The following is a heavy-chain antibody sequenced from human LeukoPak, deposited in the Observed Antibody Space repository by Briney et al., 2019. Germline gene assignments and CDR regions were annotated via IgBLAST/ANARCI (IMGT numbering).Heavy chain of an antibody. CDR1: GGTFSSYA. J-gene: IGHJ4*02. CDR3: ARADKLWSPLYFDY. Sequence: GASVKVSCKASGGTFSSYAISWVRQAPGQGLEWMGGIIPIFGTANYAQKFQGRVTITADESTSTVYMELSSLRSEDTAVYYCARADKLWSPLYFDYWGQGTLVTVSS. CDR2: IIPIFGTA. V-gene: IGHV1-69*13. D-gene: IGHD5-18*01.